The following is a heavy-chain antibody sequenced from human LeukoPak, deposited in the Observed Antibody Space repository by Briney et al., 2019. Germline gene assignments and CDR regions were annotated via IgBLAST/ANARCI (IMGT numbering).Heavy chain of an antibody. J-gene: IGHJ6*02. Sequence: SETLSLTCTVSGGSISSYYWSWIRQPAGKGLEWIGRIYSSGSTNYDPSLRSRVTMSVDTSKNQVSLKLSSVTAADTAVYYCAREYGSYYYYGMDVWGQGTTVTVSS. CDR3: AREYGSYYYYGMDV. CDR2: IYSSGST. CDR1: GGSISSYY. D-gene: IGHD3-10*01. V-gene: IGHV4-4*07.